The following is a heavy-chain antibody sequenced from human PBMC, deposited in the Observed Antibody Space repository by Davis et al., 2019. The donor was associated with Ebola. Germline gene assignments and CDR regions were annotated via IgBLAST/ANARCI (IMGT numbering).Heavy chain of an antibody. CDR3: TRDVERLIGGSTHFDN. J-gene: IGHJ4*02. D-gene: IGHD2-2*01. V-gene: IGHV3-30*03. Sequence: PGGSLRLSCAASGFTFSSYGMHWVRQAPGKGLEWVAVISYDGSNKYYADSVKGRFTISRDNSKNTLYLQMNSLRAEDTAVYYCTRDVERLIGGSTHFDNWGQGTLVTVSS. CDR1: GFTFSSYG. CDR2: ISYDGSNK.